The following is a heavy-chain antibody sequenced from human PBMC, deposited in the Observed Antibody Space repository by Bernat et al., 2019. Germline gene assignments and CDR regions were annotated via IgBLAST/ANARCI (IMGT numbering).Heavy chain of an antibody. D-gene: IGHD4-17*01. V-gene: IGHV3-11*05. J-gene: IGHJ4*02. CDR1: GFTFSDYY. CDR3: ARPSRYGDYRPFDS. Sequence: QVQLVESGGGLVKPGGSLRLSCAASGFTFSDYYMNWIRQAPGKGLEWISSISSSTYTNYADSGKGGFTITRNNAKNALYLQMNSLGAEDTAVYYCARPSRYGDYRPFDSWGQGTLVTVSS. CDR2: ISSSTYT.